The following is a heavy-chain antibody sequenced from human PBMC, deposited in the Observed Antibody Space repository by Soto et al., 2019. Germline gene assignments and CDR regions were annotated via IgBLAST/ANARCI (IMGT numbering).Heavy chain of an antibody. Sequence: VGSLRLSCSSSVFTFISYGIHLFLQAPGKGLEWVAVIWYDGSNKYYADSVKGRFTISRDNSKNTLYLQMNSLRAEDTAVYYCARRNLEDRLLGIDYWGKGTLVTVSS. V-gene: IGHV3-33*01. D-gene: IGHD1-7*01. CDR3: ARRNLEDRLLGIDY. J-gene: IGHJ4*02. CDR2: IWYDGSNK. CDR1: VFTFISYG.